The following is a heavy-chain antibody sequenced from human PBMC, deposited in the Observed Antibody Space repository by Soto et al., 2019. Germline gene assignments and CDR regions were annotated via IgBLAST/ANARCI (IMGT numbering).Heavy chain of an antibody. CDR3: ARVPDR. D-gene: IGHD2-2*01. Sequence: SSETLSLTCAVSGGSISSGGYSWSWIRQPPGKGLEWIGYIYHSGSTYYDPSLKSRVTISVDRSKNQFSLKLSSVTAADTAVYYCARVPDRWGQGTLVTVSS. CDR2: IYHSGST. V-gene: IGHV4-30-2*01. CDR1: GGSISSGGYS. J-gene: IGHJ5*02.